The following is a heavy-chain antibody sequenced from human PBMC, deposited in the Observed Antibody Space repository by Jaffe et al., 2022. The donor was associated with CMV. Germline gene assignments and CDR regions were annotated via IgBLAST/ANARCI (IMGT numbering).Heavy chain of an antibody. Sequence: QVQLVQSGAEVKKPGSSVKVSCKASGGTFSSYAISWVRQAPGQGLEWMGGIIPIFGTANYAQKFQGRVTITADESTSTAYMELSSLRSEDTAVYYCARGPVPRNYGSGSYDHTYYYYYGMDVWGQGTTVTVSS. V-gene: IGHV1-69*01. J-gene: IGHJ6*02. CDR2: IIPIFGTA. D-gene: IGHD3-10*01. CDR1: GGTFSSYA. CDR3: ARGPVPRNYGSGSYDHTYYYYYGMDV.